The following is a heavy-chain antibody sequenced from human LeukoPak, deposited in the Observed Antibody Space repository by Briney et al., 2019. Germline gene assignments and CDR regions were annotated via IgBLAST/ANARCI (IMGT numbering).Heavy chain of an antibody. V-gene: IGHV4-4*07. J-gene: IGHJ6*03. CDR2: IYTSGST. CDR3: ARAPAGEVRLRLFESYYYYYMDV. Sequence: SETLSLTCTVSGGSISSYYWSWMRQPAGKGREWIGRIYTSGSTNYNPSLKSRITMSVDTSKNQFSLKLSSVTAADTAVYYCARAPAGEVRLRLFESYYYYYMDVWGKGTTVTISS. D-gene: IGHD4-17*01. CDR1: GGSISSYY.